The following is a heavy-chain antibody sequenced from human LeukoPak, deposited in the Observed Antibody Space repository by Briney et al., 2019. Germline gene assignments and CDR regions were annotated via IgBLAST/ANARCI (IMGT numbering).Heavy chain of an antibody. D-gene: IGHD3-10*01. CDR2: IYSGGST. J-gene: IGHJ6*02. Sequence: GGSLRLSCAASGFTFSSYNMNWVRQAPGKGLEWVSVIYSGGSTYYADSVRGRFTISRDNSKNTLYLQMNTLRAEDTAVYYCARLSYYYASGSYSSVDVWGQGTTVTVSS. CDR1: GFTFSSYN. V-gene: IGHV3-53*01. CDR3: ARLSYYYASGSYSSVDV.